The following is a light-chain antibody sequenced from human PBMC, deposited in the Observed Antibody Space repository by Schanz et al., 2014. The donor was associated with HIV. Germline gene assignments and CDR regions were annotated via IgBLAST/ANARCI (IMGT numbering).Light chain of an antibody. Sequence: HSALTQPRSVSGSPGQSVTISCTGTSSDVGADNSVSWYQQHPGRAPRLLVYDVTYRPSGVSNRFSGSKSGNTASLTISGLQPEDEADYYCNSYSHSNTYVFGSGTKLTVL. CDR2: DVT. J-gene: IGLJ1*01. V-gene: IGLV2-14*03. CDR3: NSYSHSNTYV. CDR1: SSDVGADNS.